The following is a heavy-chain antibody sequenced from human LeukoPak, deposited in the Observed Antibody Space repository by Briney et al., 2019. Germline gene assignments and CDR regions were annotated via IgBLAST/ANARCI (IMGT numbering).Heavy chain of an antibody. J-gene: IGHJ3*02. CDR3: ARALGHYDSSGYWVDAFDI. D-gene: IGHD3-22*01. CDR2: IYTSGST. V-gene: IGHV4-61*02. CDR1: GGSIRSGDYS. Sequence: PSQTLSLTCTVSGGSIRSGDYSWSWIRQPAGKGLEWIGRIYTSGSTNYNPSLKSRVTMSVDTSKNQFSLKLSSVTAADTAVYYCARALGHYDSSGYWVDAFDIWGQGTMVTVSS.